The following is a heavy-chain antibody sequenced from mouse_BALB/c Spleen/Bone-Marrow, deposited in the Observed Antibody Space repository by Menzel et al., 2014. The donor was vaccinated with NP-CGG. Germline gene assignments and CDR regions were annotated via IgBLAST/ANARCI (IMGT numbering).Heavy chain of an antibody. CDR1: GFTFTDYY. Sequence: EVQLVESGGGLVQPGGSLRLSCATSGFTFTDYYMSWVRQPPGKALEWLGFIRNKANGYTTEYSASVKGRFTISRDNSQSILYLQMNTLRAEDSATFYCAREIINDYHWYFDVWGVGTTVTVSS. CDR3: AREIINDYHWYFDV. V-gene: IGHV7-3*02. J-gene: IGHJ1*01. D-gene: IGHD2-4*01. CDR2: IRNKANGYTT.